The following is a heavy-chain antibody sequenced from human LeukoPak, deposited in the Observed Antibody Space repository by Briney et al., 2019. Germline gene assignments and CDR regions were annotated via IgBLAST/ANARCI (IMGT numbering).Heavy chain of an antibody. D-gene: IGHD5-18*01. CDR1: GFTVSSNY. CDR2: IYSGGST. Sequence: PGRSLRLSCAASGFTVSSNYMSWVRQAPGKGLEWVSVIYSGGSTYHAGSVKGRFTISRDNSKNTLYLQMNSLRAEDTAVYYCARGNHTAMVPWDYWGQGTLVTVSS. V-gene: IGHV3-53*01. J-gene: IGHJ4*02. CDR3: ARGNHTAMVPWDY.